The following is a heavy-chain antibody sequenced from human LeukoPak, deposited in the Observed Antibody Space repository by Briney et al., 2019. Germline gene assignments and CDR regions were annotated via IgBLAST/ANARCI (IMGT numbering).Heavy chain of an antibody. D-gene: IGHD4/OR15-4a*01. CDR3: SSNMVE. J-gene: IGHJ4*02. V-gene: IGHV3-15*01. CDR1: GLTFSRYA. CDR2: IKSKIEGGTT. Sequence: GGSLRLSCVVSGLTFSRYAMHWVRQAPGKGLEWVGRIKSKIEGGTTEYAAPVKGRFTISRDDSKNTLYLQMNSLKTEDTAVYYCSSNMVEWGQGTPVTVSS.